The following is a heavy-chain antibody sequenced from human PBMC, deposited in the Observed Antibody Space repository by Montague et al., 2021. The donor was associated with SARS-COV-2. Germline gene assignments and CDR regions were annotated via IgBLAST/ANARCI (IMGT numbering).Heavy chain of an antibody. D-gene: IGHD3-22*01. CDR3: ARGQGITMIVVVIGAFDI. Sequence: TLSLTCTVSGGSISSGGYYWSWIRQHPGKGLEWIGYVYYSGSTYYNPSLKSRVTISVDTSKNQFSQKLSSVTAADTAVYYCARGQGITMIVVVIGAFDIWGQGTMVTVSS. J-gene: IGHJ3*02. V-gene: IGHV4-31*03. CDR1: GGSISSGGYY. CDR2: VYYSGST.